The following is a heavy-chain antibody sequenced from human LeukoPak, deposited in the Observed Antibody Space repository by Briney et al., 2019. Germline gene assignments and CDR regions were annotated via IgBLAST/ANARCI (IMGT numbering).Heavy chain of an antibody. J-gene: IGHJ4*02. V-gene: IGHV3-33*01. CDR3: AGARRGYSYGHLDY. D-gene: IGHD5-18*01. CDR1: GFTFSSYG. Sequence: GRSLRLSCAASGFTFSSYGMLWVRQAPGKGLEWVAVIWYDGSNKYYADSVKGRFTISRDNSKNTPYLQMNSLRAEDTAVYYCAGARRGYSYGHLDYWGQGTLVTVSS. CDR2: IWYDGSNK.